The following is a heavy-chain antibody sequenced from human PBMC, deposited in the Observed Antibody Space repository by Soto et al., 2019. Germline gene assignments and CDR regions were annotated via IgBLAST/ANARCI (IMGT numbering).Heavy chain of an antibody. V-gene: IGHV3-21*01. CDR3: ARDLGYYDSSGRRSAFDI. D-gene: IGHD3-22*01. Sequence: EVQLVESGGGLVKPGGSLRLSCAASGFTFSSYSMNWVRQAPGKGLEWVSSISSSSSYIYYADSVKGRFTISRDNAKNSLYLQMNSLRAADTAVYYFARDLGYYDSSGRRSAFDIWGRGTMVTVSS. J-gene: IGHJ3*02. CDR2: ISSSSSYI. CDR1: GFTFSSYS.